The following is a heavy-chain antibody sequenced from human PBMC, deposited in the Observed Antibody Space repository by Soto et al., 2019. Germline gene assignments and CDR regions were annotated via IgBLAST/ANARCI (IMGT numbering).Heavy chain of an antibody. D-gene: IGHD3-16*01. Sequence: QVQLVESGGGVVQPGRSLRLSCAASGFTFSSYAMHWVRQAPGKGLEWVAVISYDGSNKYYADSVKGRFTISRDNSKNTLYLQMNSLRAEDTAVYYCASGGLRMGDAFDIWGQGTMVTVSS. CDR2: ISYDGSNK. CDR1: GFTFSSYA. CDR3: ASGGLRMGDAFDI. J-gene: IGHJ3*02. V-gene: IGHV3-30-3*01.